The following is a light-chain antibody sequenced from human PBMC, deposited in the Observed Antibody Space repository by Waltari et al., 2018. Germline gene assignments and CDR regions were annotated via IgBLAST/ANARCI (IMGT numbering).Light chain of an antibody. V-gene: IGKV1-5*03. CDR3: QQYNTVST. CDR1: ERISTW. J-gene: IGKJ1*01. CDR2: KAS. Sequence: DIQLTQSPSTLSASVGDRVTIHCRASERISTWLAWYQQKPGKAPNLLIYKASILESGVPSRFSGSGSGTEFTLIISSLQPDDIATYYCQQYNTVSTFGQGTKVEIK.